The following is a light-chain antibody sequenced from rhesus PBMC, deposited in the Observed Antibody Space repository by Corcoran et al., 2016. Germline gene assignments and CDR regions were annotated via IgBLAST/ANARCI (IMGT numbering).Light chain of an antibody. J-gene: IGKJ2*01. CDR2: YAS. CDR3: QQYDDLPYS. Sequence: DIQMTQSPSSLSASVGDKVTITCHASPGISSWLAWYQQKPGKAPKPQIYYASSLQRGVPSRFSGIGSGTNYTLTCSSRQPEDFATYYCQQYDDLPYSFGQGTKVEIK. CDR1: PGISSW. V-gene: IGKV1-19*01.